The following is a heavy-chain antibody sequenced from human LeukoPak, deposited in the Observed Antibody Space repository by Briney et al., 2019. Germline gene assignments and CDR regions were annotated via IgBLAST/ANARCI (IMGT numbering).Heavy chain of an antibody. D-gene: IGHD3-22*01. CDR2: IIPIFGTA. J-gene: IGHJ4*02. CDR3: ARDGGYYDSSGYTLDY. Sequence: ASVKVSCKASGGTFSSYAISWVRQAPGQGVEWMGGIIPIFGTANYAQKFQGRVTITTDESTSTAYMELSSLRSEDTAVYYCARDGGYYDSSGYTLDYWGQGTLVTVSS. CDR1: GGTFSSYA. V-gene: IGHV1-69*05.